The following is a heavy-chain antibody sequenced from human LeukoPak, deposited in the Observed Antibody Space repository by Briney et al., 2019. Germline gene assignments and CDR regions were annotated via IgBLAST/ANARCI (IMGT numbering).Heavy chain of an antibody. CDR3: ARGQGYFDY. J-gene: IGHJ4*02. CDR1: GGSISSGGYS. CDR2: IYHSGST. Sequence: SETLSLTCAVSGGSISSGGYSWSWIRQPPGKDLEWIGYIYHSGSTYYNPSLKSRVTISVDRSKNQFSLKLSSVTAADTAVYYCARGQGYFDYWGQGTLVTVSS. V-gene: IGHV4-30-2*01.